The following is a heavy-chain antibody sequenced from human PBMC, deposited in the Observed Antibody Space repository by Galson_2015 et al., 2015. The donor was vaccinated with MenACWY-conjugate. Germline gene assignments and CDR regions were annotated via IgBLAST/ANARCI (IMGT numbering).Heavy chain of an antibody. V-gene: IGHV3-15*01. CDR2: IKSKTHSGTP. CDR1: GFTFSNAW. Sequence: SLRLSCAASGFTFSNAWMTWVRQAPGKGLEWVGRIKSKTHSGTPDYAAPVNGRFTISRDDSRNTVYLEMNGLKAEDTGLYYCTTDYFGQYFFGSWGQGTPVTASS. CDR3: TTDYFGQYFFGS. J-gene: IGHJ4*02. D-gene: IGHD2/OR15-2a*01.